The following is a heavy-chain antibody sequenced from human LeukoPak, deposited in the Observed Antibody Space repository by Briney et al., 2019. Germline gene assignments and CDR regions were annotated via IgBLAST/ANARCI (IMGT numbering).Heavy chain of an antibody. CDR1: GFTFSSHA. V-gene: IGHV3-64*01. J-gene: IGHJ4*02. CDR3: ARSKNYYDSSGYYYPFDY. Sequence: GGPPRLSCAASGFTFSSHAMHCVRQAPGKGLEYVSSISSNEVSTYYENSEKGRFNISRDNSKNTLYLQMGSLRAEDMAVYYCARSKNYYDSSGYYYPFDYWGQGTLVTVSS. D-gene: IGHD3-22*01. CDR2: ISSNEVST.